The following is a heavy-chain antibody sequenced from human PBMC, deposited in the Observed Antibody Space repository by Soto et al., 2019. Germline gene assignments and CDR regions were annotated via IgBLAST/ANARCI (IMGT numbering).Heavy chain of an antibody. J-gene: IGHJ1*01. CDR1: GFTFSSYA. V-gene: IGHV3-23*01. CDR3: AQGAVAGPFKHFQH. D-gene: IGHD6-19*01. CDR2: ITGSGGST. Sequence: GGSPRLSCAASGFTFSSYAMSWVRQAPGEGLEWVPHITGSGGSTYFADSVKGRFTISRDNSKNTLYLQMNSLRAEDTALYYCAQGAVAGPFKHFQHWGQGTLVTVSS.